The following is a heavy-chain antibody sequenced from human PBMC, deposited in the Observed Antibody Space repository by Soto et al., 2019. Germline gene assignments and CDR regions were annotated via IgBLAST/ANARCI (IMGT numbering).Heavy chain of an antibody. Sequence: QVQLVESGGGVVQPGRSLRLSCAASGFTFSSYAMHWVRQAPGKGLERMAVISYDESNKYYADSVKGRFTISRDNSKNTLYLQMTSLGAEDTAVYYCARDRPPGIAVAGSGGAYWGQGSLVTVSS. J-gene: IGHJ4*02. D-gene: IGHD6-19*01. CDR2: ISYDESNK. CDR1: GFTFSSYA. V-gene: IGHV3-30-3*01. CDR3: ARDRPPGIAVAGSGGAY.